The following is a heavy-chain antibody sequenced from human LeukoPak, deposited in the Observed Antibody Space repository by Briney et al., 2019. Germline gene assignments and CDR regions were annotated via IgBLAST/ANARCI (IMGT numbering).Heavy chain of an antibody. CDR2: TGSTGVST. CDR1: GFTLSSYA. J-gene: IGHJ4*02. CDR3: AKDPGVVPAHYFDY. Sequence: GGSLRLSCAASGFTLSSYAMNSVRQAPGKGLEWVSGTGSTGVSTFYADSVKGRITVSRDNSKNTLSLQMNSLRAEDTAVYYCAKDPGVVPAHYFDYWGQGTLVTVSS. D-gene: IGHD2-2*01. V-gene: IGHV3-23*01.